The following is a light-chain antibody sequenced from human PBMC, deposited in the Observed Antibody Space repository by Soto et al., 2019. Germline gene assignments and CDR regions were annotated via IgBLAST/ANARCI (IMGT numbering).Light chain of an antibody. CDR3: QQYANSPIT. J-gene: IGKJ5*01. V-gene: IGKV3-20*01. CDR1: QSVSSNY. Sequence: EIVLTQAPGTPSFSPGGRATLSRRASQSVSSNYITWYQQKPGQAPRRLIFGASSRATGIPDRFSGSGSGTDFTLTINRLEPEDFAVYYCQQYANSPITFGQGTRLEIK. CDR2: GAS.